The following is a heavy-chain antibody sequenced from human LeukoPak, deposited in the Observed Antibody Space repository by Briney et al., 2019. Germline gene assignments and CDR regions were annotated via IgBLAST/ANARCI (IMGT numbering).Heavy chain of an antibody. CDR1: GYSISSGYY. J-gene: IGHJ5*02. D-gene: IGHD1-1*01. CDR3: AGDKETTGNRRPNWFDP. V-gene: IGHV4-38-2*01. Sequence: SETLSLTCAVSGYSISSGYYWGWTRQPPGKGLQWIGSIFQRGYSYYNPSLKSRVTISVDTSRNQFSLKLSSVTAADTAVYYCAGDKETTGNRRPNWFDPWGQGTLVTVSS. CDR2: IFQRGYS.